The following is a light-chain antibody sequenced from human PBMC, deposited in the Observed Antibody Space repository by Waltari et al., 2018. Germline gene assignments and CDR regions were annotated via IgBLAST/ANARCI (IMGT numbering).Light chain of an antibody. CDR3: QHYDGSVVT. Sequence: CRASRSVSSISFSWYQQKPGQAPRLLIYGTSSRATGFPDRFSGSGSGTDFTLTISRLEPEDFAVYHCQHYDGSVVTFGGGTKVEIK. V-gene: IGKV3-20*01. CDR1: RSVSSIS. CDR2: GTS. J-gene: IGKJ4*01.